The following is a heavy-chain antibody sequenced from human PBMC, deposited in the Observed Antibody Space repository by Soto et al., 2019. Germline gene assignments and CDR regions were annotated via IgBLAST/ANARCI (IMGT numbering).Heavy chain of an antibody. Sequence: ETLSLTCTVSGGSISPYYWNWIRQSPGKGLEWIGYIYYNGNTNYNPSLKSRVTISIDTSKNQFSLKLTSVTAADTAVYYCARARYDSSGYYWAPGYYYGMDVWGQGTTVTVSS. CDR1: GGSISPYY. CDR2: IYYNGNT. V-gene: IGHV4-59*08. D-gene: IGHD3-22*01. CDR3: ARARYDSSGYYWAPGYYYGMDV. J-gene: IGHJ6*02.